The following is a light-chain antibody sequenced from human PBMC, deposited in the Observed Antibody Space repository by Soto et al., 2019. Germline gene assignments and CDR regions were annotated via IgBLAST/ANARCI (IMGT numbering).Light chain of an antibody. CDR3: QQRSNWPPIT. V-gene: IGKV3-11*01. CDR2: DAS. Sequence: EIVLTQSPATLSLSPGERATLSCRACQSVSSYLAWYQQKPGQAPRLLIYDASNRATGIPARFRGSGSGTDFTLTITSLEPEDFAVYYCQQRSNWPPITFGQGTRLEIK. CDR1: QSVSSY. J-gene: IGKJ5*01.